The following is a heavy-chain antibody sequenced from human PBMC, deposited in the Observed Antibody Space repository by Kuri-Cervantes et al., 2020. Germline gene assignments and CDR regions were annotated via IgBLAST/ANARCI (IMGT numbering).Heavy chain of an antibody. CDR1: GYTLTELS. V-gene: IGHV1-24*01. CDR3: ASQAAAGTQYFDY. CDR2: FDPEDGET. Sequence: ASVKVSCKVSGYTLTELSMHWVRQAPGKGLEWMGGFDPEDGETIYAQKFQGRVTITADKSTSTAYMELSSLRSEDTAVYYCASQAAAGTQYFDYWGQGTLVTVSS. J-gene: IGHJ4*02. D-gene: IGHD6-13*01.